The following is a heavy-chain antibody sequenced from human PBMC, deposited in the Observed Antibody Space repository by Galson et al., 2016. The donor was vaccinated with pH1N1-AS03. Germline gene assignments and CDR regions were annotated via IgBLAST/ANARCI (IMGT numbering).Heavy chain of an antibody. CDR1: GYTFTGFY. CDR3: ARDPRGPCTSTTCATAYYFGMDV. Sequence: SVKVSCKASGYTFTGFYVHWVRQAPGQGLEWMGWIDPNNGVTNYAQKFQAWVTMTRDTSSTTAYMEVSGLKSDDTAVYYCARDPRGPCTSTTCATAYYFGMDVWGQGTTVIVSS. J-gene: IGHJ6*02. V-gene: IGHV1-2*04. CDR2: IDPNNGVT. D-gene: IGHD2/OR15-2a*01.